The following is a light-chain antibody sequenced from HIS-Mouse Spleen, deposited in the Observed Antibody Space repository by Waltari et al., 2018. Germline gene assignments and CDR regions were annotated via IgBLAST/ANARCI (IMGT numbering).Light chain of an antibody. CDR1: SSDVGSYNL. CDR2: EGS. Sequence: QSALTQPASVSGSPGQSITISCTGTSSDVGSYNLFPWYQQHPGKAPKPMIYEGSKRPSGVSNRFSGSKSGNTASLTISGLQAEDEADYYCCSYAGSSTFEVFGGGTKLTVL. CDR3: CSYAGSSTFEV. J-gene: IGLJ2*01. V-gene: IGLV2-23*03.